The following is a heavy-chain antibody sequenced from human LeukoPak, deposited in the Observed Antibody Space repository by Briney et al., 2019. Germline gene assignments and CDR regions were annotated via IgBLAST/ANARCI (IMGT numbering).Heavy chain of an antibody. D-gene: IGHD1-26*01. CDR3: ARNWRPGGSYTSDAFDI. Sequence: GASVKVSCKASGYTFTGYYMHWVRQAPGQGLEWMGWINPNSGGTNYAQKFQGRVTMTRDTSISTAYMELSRLRSDDTAVYYCARNWRPGGSYTSDAFDIWGQGTMVTVSS. V-gene: IGHV1-2*02. CDR2: INPNSGGT. J-gene: IGHJ3*02. CDR1: GYTFTGYY.